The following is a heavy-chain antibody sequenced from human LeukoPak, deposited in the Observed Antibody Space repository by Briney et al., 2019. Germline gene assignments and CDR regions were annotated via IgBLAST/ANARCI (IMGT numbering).Heavy chain of an antibody. CDR3: ARDRPMAYCSSTSCSRGYMDV. CDR2: INPNSGGT. J-gene: IGHJ6*03. V-gene: IGHV1-2*02. CDR1: GYTFTGYY. Sequence: GASVKVSCKASGYTFTGYYMHWVRQAPGQGLEWMGWINPNSGGTNYAQKFQGRVTMTRDTSISTAYMELGRLRSDDTAVYYCARDRPMAYCSSTSCSRGYMDVWGKGTTVTVSS. D-gene: IGHD2-2*01.